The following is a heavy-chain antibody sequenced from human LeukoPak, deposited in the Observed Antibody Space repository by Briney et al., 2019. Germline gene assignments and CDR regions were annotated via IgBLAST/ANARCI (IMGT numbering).Heavy chain of an antibody. J-gene: IGHJ4*02. CDR1: GFTVSSKY. Sequence: GASLRLSCAASGFTVSSKYMSWVRPAAGKGLEWVSVMYSGGSTYYADSVEGRFTISRNSFKSTVSLQMSSLRAEDTAVYYCASVAMVRGPHFDYWGQGTLVTVSS. D-gene: IGHD3-10*01. V-gene: IGHV3-53*01. CDR2: MYSGGST. CDR3: ASVAMVRGPHFDY.